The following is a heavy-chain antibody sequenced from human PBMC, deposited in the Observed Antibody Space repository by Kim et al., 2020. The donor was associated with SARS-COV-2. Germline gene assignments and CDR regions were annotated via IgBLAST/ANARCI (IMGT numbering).Heavy chain of an antibody. CDR2: MKEDGGES. CDR1: GFSFSSYW. Sequence: GGSLRLSCAASGFSFSSYWMSWVRQAPGKGLEWVANMKEDGGESYYVDSVKGRFTISRDNAKNSLYLQMGSLRVEDTAVYYCARDDGNRVVDYWGQGTLDTVSS. J-gene: IGHJ4*02. D-gene: IGHD2-15*01. CDR3: ARDDGNRVVDY. V-gene: IGHV3-7*01.